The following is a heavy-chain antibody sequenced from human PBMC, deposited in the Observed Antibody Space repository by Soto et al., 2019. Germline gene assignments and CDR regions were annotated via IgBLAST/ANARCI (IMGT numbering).Heavy chain of an antibody. Sequence: GGSLRLSCAASGFTFGTYGMNWVRQAPGKGLEWVAVIWSDGSDKYYADSVKGRFTISRDNSKNTLYLQMNSLRVEDTAVYSCASLPTSDTTVDYWGHGTLVTVSS. V-gene: IGHV3-33*01. CDR3: ASLPTSDTTVDY. CDR2: IWSDGSDK. J-gene: IGHJ4*01. CDR1: GFTFGTYG. D-gene: IGHD2-2*01.